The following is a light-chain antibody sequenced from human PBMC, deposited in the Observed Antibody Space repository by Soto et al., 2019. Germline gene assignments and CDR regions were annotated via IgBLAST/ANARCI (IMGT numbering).Light chain of an antibody. CDR3: QQYGSSGT. CDR1: QSVSRN. J-gene: IGKJ1*01. CDR2: GAS. Sequence: EIVLTQSPATLCLSPGERATLSCRASQSVSRNLAWYQQKPGQAPRLLIYGASNRATGIPDRFSGSGSGTDFTLTISRLEPEDFAVYYCQQYGSSGTFGQGTKVDIK. V-gene: IGKV3-20*01.